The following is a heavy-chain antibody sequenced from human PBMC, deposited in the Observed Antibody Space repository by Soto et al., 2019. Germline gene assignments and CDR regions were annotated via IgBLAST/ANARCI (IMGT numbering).Heavy chain of an antibody. CDR3: ARYMITFGGVIVPSDY. Sequence: SETLSLTCTVSGGSISSGDYYWSWIGQPPGKGLEGMGYIYYVGSTYYNPSLKSRVTISVDTSKNQFSLKMRSVTAADTAVYYCARYMITFGGVIVPSDYWGQGTLVTVSS. J-gene: IGHJ4*02. D-gene: IGHD3-16*02. CDR2: IYYVGST. CDR1: GGSISSGDYY. V-gene: IGHV4-30-4*02.